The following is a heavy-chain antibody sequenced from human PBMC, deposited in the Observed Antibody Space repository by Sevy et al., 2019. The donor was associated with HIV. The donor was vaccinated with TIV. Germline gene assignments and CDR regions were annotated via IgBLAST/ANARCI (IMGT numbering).Heavy chain of an antibody. CDR3: AKEPIAAPPGLYGMDV. D-gene: IGHD6-13*01. V-gene: IGHV3-9*01. CDR2: ISWNSGSI. Sequence: GGSLRLSCAASGFTFDDYAMHWVRQAPGKGLEWVSGISWNSGSIGYADSVKGRFTISRDNAKNSLYLQMNSLRAEDTALYYCAKEPIAAPPGLYGMDVWGQGTTVTVSS. CDR1: GFTFDDYA. J-gene: IGHJ6*02.